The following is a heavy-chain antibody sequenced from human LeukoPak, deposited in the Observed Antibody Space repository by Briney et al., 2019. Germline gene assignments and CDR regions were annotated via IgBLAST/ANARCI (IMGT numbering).Heavy chain of an antibody. V-gene: IGHV1-2*06. J-gene: IGHJ4*02. CDR1: GGTFSSYA. CDR3: ARKSQYTTSWSEIDY. CDR2: INPKSGVT. D-gene: IGHD6-13*01. Sequence: GASVKVSCKASGGTFSSYAISWVRQAPGQGLEWMGRINPKSGVTNYAQKFQGRVTMTRDTSINTVYMELGRLRSDDTAVYYCARKSQYTTSWSEIDYWGQGTLVTVSS.